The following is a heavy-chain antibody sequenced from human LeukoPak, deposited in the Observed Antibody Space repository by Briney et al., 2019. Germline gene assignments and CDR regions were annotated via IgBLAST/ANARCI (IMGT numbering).Heavy chain of an antibody. J-gene: IGHJ3*02. V-gene: IGHV3-33*01. CDR3: ARGEQYSYHSSGPKSSDALGI. CDR2: IWYDGSNT. D-gene: IGHD3-22*01. CDR1: GFTFSSHG. Sequence: PGGSLRLSCAASGFTFSSHGMHWVRQAPGKGLEWVGSIWYDGSNTYHADSVKGRFTISRDNPKNTLYLQMNSLRAEDTAVYYCARGEQYSYHSSGPKSSDALGIWGQGTMVTVSS.